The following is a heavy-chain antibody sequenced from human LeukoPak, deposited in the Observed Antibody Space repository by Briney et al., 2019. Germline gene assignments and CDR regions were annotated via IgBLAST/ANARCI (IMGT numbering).Heavy chain of an antibody. D-gene: IGHD3-10*01. CDR3: AKGIFGGSGSQNWFDP. V-gene: IGHV3-23*01. Sequence: GGSLRLSCAASGFTFSSYAMSWVRQAPGKGLEWVSAISGSGGSTYYADSVKGRFTISRDNSKNTLYLQMNSLRAEDTAVYYCAKGIFGGSGSQNWFDPWGQGTLVTVSS. CDR1: GFTFSSYA. CDR2: ISGSGGST. J-gene: IGHJ5*02.